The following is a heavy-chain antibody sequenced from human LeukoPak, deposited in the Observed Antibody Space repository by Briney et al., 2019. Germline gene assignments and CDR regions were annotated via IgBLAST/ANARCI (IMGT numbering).Heavy chain of an antibody. J-gene: IGHJ3*02. CDR1: GGTFSSYA. V-gene: IGHV1-69*04. Sequence: SSVKVSCKASGGTFSSYAISWVRQAPGQGLEWMGRIIPIFGIANYAQKFQGRVTITADKSTSTAYMELSSLRSEETAVYYCERDAIDAFDIWGQGTMVTVSS. CDR2: IIPIFGIA. CDR3: ERDAIDAFDI.